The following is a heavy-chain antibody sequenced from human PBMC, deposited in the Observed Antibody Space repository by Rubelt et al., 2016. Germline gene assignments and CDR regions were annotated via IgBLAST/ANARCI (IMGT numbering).Heavy chain of an antibody. D-gene: IGHD3-9*01. J-gene: IGHJ4*02. CDR1: GFTFSSYG. CDR2: ISGSGGRT. V-gene: IGHV3-23*04. CDR3: AREPGPVDWLPYYFDY. Sequence: VQLVESGGGVVQPGRSLRLSCAASGFTFSSYGMSWVRQAPGKGLEWVSVISGSGGRTYYADSVKGRFTISRDNSRNTLYLQMNSLRVEDTAVYYCAREPGPVDWLPYYFDYWGQGTLVTVSS.